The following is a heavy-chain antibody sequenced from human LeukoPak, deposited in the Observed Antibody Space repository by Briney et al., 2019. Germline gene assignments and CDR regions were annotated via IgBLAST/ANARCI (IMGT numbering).Heavy chain of an antibody. J-gene: IGHJ4*02. CDR2: INPDSGGT. Sequence: ASVKVSCKASGYRFTGYYMHWMRHAPGHGLEWMGWINPDSGGTNYARKFQGRVAMTRDTSISTAYMELSSLRSDDTAVYYCAPTDVSYFDYWGPGTLVTVSS. CDR3: APTDVSYFDY. V-gene: IGHV1-2*02. D-gene: IGHD3-16*01. CDR1: GYRFTGYY.